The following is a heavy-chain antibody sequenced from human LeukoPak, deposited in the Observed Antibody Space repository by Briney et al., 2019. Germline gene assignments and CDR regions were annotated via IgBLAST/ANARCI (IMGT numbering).Heavy chain of an antibody. CDR2: IYYSGST. Sequence: SETLSLTCTVSGGSISSYYWSWIRQPPGKGLEWIGYIYYSGSTNYNPSLKSRVTISVDTSKNQSSLKLSSVTAADTAVYYCARRTYYYDSSGSRGAFDIWGQGTMVTVSS. CDR1: GGSISSYY. J-gene: IGHJ3*02. V-gene: IGHV4-59*08. CDR3: ARRTYYYDSSGSRGAFDI. D-gene: IGHD3-22*01.